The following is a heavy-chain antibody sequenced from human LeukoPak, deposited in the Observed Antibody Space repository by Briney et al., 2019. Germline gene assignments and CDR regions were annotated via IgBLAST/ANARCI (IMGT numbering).Heavy chain of an antibody. J-gene: IGHJ4*02. CDR1: GFTFRSYG. CDR3: ARRAGGYSHPYDY. D-gene: IGHD4-23*01. Sequence: GTLRPSCAASGFTFRSYGMNWVRQAPGKGLEWVSYISSFSGTINYSDSLKGRFTISRDNDKNSLYLQMNSLRAEDTAVYYCARRAGGYSHPYDYWGQGTLVTVSS. V-gene: IGHV3-48*01. CDR2: ISSFSGTI.